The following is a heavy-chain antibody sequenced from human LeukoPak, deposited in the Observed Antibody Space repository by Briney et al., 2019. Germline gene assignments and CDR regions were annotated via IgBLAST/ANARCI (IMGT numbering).Heavy chain of an antibody. J-gene: IGHJ4*02. CDR2: ITRDGSGA. D-gene: IGHD5-24*01. V-gene: IGHV3-74*01. Sequence: GGSLRLSCAASGFAFSNYWMHWARQVPGKGLVWVSRITRDGSGANYADSVKGRFTISRDNARSTLYLQMNSLRAEDTAVYYCARDGDGYNFDYWGQGALVIVSS. CDR3: ARDGDGYNFDY. CDR1: GFAFSNYW.